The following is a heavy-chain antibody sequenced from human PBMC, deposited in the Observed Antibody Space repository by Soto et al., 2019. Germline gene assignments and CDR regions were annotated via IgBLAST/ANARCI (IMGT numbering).Heavy chain of an antibody. D-gene: IGHD1-26*01. J-gene: IGHJ4*02. CDR2: IYHSGST. Sequence: SQTLSLTWAVAGGSISNSNGWSWIRQHPGKGLEWIGEIYHSGSTNYNPSLKNRVTISTMSNNRFSLELSSVTAADTAVYYCTRGLFSGSSYSGSWYYFDSWGQGTMVTVSS. CDR3: TRGLFSGSSYSGSWYYFDS. V-gene: IGHV4-4*02. CDR1: GGSISNSNG.